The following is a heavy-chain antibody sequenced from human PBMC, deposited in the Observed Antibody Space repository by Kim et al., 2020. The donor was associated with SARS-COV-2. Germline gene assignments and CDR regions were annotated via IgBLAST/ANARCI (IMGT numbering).Heavy chain of an antibody. Sequence: SETLSLTCTVSGGSISSGGYYWSWIRQHPGKGLEWIGYIYYSGSTYYNPSLKSRVTISVDTSKNQFSLKLSSVTAADTAVYYCARFGETTANYFDYWGQGTLVTVSS. D-gene: IGHD4-17*01. CDR1: GGSISSGGYY. CDR2: IYYSGST. CDR3: ARFGETTANYFDY. J-gene: IGHJ4*02. V-gene: IGHV4-31*03.